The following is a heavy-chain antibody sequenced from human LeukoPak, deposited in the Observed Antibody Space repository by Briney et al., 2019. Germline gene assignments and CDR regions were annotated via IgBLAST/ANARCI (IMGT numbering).Heavy chain of an antibody. D-gene: IGHD3-10*01. Sequence: GASVTVSCKASGYSFTSYGISWVRQAPGQGLEWMGWISAYNGNTNYAQKLQGRVTMTTDTSTSTAYMELRSLRSDDTAVYYCARVSYYYGSGSLNWFDPWGQGTLVTVSS. CDR1: GYSFTSYG. V-gene: IGHV1-18*01. J-gene: IGHJ5*02. CDR3: ARVSYYYGSGSLNWFDP. CDR2: ISAYNGNT.